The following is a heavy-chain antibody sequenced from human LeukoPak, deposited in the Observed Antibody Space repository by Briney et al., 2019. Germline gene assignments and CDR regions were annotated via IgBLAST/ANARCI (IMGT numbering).Heavy chain of an antibody. V-gene: IGHV4-39*07. J-gene: IGHJ5*02. Sequence: PSETLSLTCTVSGGSISSSSYYWGGIRQPPGKGLEWIGSIYYSGSTYYNPSLKSRVTISVDTSKNQFSLKLSSVTAADTAVYYCAGVPYCSSTSCYDGWFDPWGQGTLVTVSS. D-gene: IGHD2-2*01. CDR1: GGSISSSSYY. CDR2: IYYSGST. CDR3: AGVPYCSSTSCYDGWFDP.